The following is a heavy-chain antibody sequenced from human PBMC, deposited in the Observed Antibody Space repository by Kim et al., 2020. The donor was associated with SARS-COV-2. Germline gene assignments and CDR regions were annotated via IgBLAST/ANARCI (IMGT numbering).Heavy chain of an antibody. CDR1: EFTFSSYS. CDR3: AKDRWGPAAGTWYFDL. V-gene: IGHV3-23*01. Sequence: GGSLRLSCAASEFTFSSYSMGWVRQAPGEGLEWVSAISGSGGNTKYADSVKGRFTISRDNSKSTLYLQMNSLRAEDTAVYYCAKDRWGPAAGTWYFDLWGRGTLVTVTS. CDR2: ISGSGGNT. D-gene: IGHD6-13*01. J-gene: IGHJ2*01.